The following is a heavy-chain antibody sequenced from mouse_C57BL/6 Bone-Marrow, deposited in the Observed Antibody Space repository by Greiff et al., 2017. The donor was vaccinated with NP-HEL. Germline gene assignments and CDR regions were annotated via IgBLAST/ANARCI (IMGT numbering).Heavy chain of an antibody. Sequence: EVQLVESGGGLVQSGRSLRLSCATSGFTFSDFYMEWVRQAPGKGLEWIAASRNKANDYTTEYSASVKGRFIVSRDTSQSILYLQMNALRAEDTAIYYCARDGAYAMDYWGQGTSVTVSS. J-gene: IGHJ4*01. V-gene: IGHV7-1*01. CDR2: SRNKANDYTT. CDR3: ARDGAYAMDY. CDR1: GFTFSDFY.